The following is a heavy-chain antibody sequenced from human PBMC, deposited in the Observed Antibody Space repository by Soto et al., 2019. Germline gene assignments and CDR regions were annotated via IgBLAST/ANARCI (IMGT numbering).Heavy chain of an antibody. V-gene: IGHV3-73*01. D-gene: IGHD6-19*01. CDR3: TSLTFGYSSGWYSY. CDR2: IRSKANSYAT. CDR1: GFTFSVSA. Sequence: GGSLRLSCAASGFTFSVSAMHWVRQASGKGLEWVGRIRSKANSYATAYAASVKGRFTISRDDSKNTAYLQMNSLKTEDTAVYYCTSLTFGYSSGWYSYWGQGTLVTVSS. J-gene: IGHJ4*02.